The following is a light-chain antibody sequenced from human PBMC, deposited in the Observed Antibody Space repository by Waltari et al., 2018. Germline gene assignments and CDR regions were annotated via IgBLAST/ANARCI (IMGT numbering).Light chain of an antibody. Sequence: DIVMTQSPDSLAVSLGERATINCKSSQSLLFSSNNENYLAWYQQKAGQPPKLLISWASTRESGLPDRFTGSGSGTDFTLTISSLQAEDVAVYFCHQYWSTPWTFGQGTKVEIK. J-gene: IGKJ1*01. V-gene: IGKV4-1*01. CDR1: QSLLFSSNNENY. CDR2: WAS. CDR3: HQYWSTPWT.